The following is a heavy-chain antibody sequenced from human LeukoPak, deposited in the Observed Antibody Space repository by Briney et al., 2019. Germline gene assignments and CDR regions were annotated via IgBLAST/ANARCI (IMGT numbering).Heavy chain of an antibody. CDR1: GFTFSSYS. J-gene: IGHJ4*02. D-gene: IGHD3-10*01. V-gene: IGHV3-21*01. Sequence: GGSLRLSCAASGFTFSSYSMNWVRQAPGKGLEWVSSISSSSSYIYYPDSVKGRFTISRDNAKNSLYLQMNSLRAEDTAVYYCARDHPTWFGEGDYWGQGTLVTVSS. CDR3: ARDHPTWFGEGDY. CDR2: ISSSSSYI.